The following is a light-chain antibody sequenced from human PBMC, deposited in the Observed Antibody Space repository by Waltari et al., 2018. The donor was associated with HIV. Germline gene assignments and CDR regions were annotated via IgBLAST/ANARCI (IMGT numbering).Light chain of an antibody. CDR2: RDT. CDR1: QLGAQY. CDR3: QAWDSSTAV. Sequence: SYELTQPPSVSVSPGQTASTNRSGDQLGAQYACWYQQKSGQSPVLVISRDTQRPSGIPERFSGSNSGNTATLTISGTQTMDEADYYCQAWDSSTAVFGGGIKLTVL. V-gene: IGLV3-1*01. J-gene: IGLJ2*01.